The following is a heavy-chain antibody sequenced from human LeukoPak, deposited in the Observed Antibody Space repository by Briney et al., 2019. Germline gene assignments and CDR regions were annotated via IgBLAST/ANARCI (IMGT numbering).Heavy chain of an antibody. CDR3: ARDMKLLGVDP. J-gene: IGHJ5*02. V-gene: IGHV3-11*01. CDR2: ISSSGSTI. Sequence: GGSLRLSCAAPGFTFSDYYMSWIRQAPGKGLEWVSYISSSGSTIYYADSVKGRFIISRDNAKNSLYLQMNSLRAEDTAVYYCARDMKLLGVDPWGQGTLVTVSS. D-gene: IGHD1-7*01. CDR1: GFTFSDYY.